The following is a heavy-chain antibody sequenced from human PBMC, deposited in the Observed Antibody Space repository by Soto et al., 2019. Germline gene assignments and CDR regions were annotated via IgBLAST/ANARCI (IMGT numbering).Heavy chain of an antibody. D-gene: IGHD3-9*01. V-gene: IGHV2-5*02. CDR2: IYWDDDK. CDR3: AHSIRYFDWLHRYFDY. Sequence: QITLKESGPTLVKPTQTLTLTCTFSGFSLSTSGVGVGWLRKPPGKALEWLALIYWDDDKRYSPSLKSRLTITKDTSKNQVVLTMTNMDPVDTATYYCAHSIRYFDWLHRYFDYWGQGTLVTVSS. J-gene: IGHJ4*02. CDR1: GFSLSTSGVG.